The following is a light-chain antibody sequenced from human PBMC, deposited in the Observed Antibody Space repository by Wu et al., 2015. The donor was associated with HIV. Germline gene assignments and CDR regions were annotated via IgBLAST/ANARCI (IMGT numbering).Light chain of an antibody. J-gene: IGKJ1*01. V-gene: IGKV3-15*01. CDR2: GTS. CDR1: QSVSSN. CDR3: QQYNNWPWT. Sequence: EIAMTQSPVTLSVSPGERATLSCRASQSVSSNLAWYQQKPGQAPRLLIYGTSTRATGIPARFTGSGSGTEFTLTISSMQSEDFAVYYCQQYNNWPWTFGQGTKVEIK.